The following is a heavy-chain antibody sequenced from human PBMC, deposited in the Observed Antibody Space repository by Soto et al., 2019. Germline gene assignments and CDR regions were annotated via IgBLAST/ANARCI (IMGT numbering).Heavy chain of an antibody. CDR3: ARGWFGELYHYYGMDV. CDR1: GGTFSSYA. J-gene: IGHJ6*02. D-gene: IGHD3-10*01. Sequence: SVKVSCKASGGTFSSYAISWVRQAPGQGLEWMGGIIPIFGTANYAQKFQGRVTITADESTSTAYMELSSLRSEDTAVYYCARGWFGELYHYYGMDVWGQGTTVTVSS. CDR2: IIPIFGTA. V-gene: IGHV1-69*13.